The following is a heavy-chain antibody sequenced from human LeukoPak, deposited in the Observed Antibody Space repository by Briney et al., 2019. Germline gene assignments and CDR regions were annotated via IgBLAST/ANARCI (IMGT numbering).Heavy chain of an antibody. J-gene: IGHJ5*02. CDR3: ARELGSSEPNWFDP. CDR2: IYYSGST. D-gene: IGHD6-19*01. V-gene: IGHV4-59*12. Sequence: PSETLSLTCTVSGGSISSYYWSWIRQPPGKGLEWIGYIYYSGSTNYNPSLKSRVTISVDTSKNQFSLKLSSVTAADTAVYYCARELGSSEPNWFDPWGQGTRVTVSS. CDR1: GGSISSYY.